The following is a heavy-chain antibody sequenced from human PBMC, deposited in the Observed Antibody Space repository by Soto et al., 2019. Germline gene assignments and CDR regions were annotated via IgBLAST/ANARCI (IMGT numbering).Heavy chain of an antibody. J-gene: IGHJ6*02. Sequence: SEPLSLTCSVCGGSVTRSPSHWSWIRQSPEKGLDWIGYVSYNGGASYNPSLKGRVTISLDTSQNQGSLMLTSVTAGDTAVYYCARDDRLRSGYYTFYYYGLDVWGRGTTVTVSS. V-gene: IGHV4-61*01. CDR1: GGSVTRSPSH. CDR3: ARDDRLRSGYYTFYYYGLDV. D-gene: IGHD3-22*01. CDR2: VSYNGGA.